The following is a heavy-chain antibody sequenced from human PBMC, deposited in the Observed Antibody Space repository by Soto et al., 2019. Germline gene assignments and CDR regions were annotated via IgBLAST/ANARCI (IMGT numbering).Heavy chain of an antibody. CDR2: IYYSGST. D-gene: IGHD1-1*01. Sequence: SETLSLTCTVSGGSISSYYWSWIRQPPGKGLEWIGYIYYSGSTNYNPSLKSRVTISVDTSKNQFSLKLSSVTAADTAVYYCARQLERRRDFDYWRQGTLVTVSS. CDR3: ARQLERRRDFDY. CDR1: GGSISSYY. V-gene: IGHV4-59*01. J-gene: IGHJ4*02.